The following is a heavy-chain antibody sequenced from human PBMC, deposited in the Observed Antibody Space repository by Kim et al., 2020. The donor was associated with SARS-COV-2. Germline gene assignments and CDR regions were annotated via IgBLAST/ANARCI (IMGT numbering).Heavy chain of an antibody. CDR2: INPGGTST. D-gene: IGHD3-16*01. CDR1: GFTISSFW. J-gene: IGHJ4*02. V-gene: IGHV3-74*01. CDR3: ARPIYNYDSS. Sequence: GGSLRLSCAASGFTISSFWMHWVRQAPGKGLVWVSDINPGGTSTRYADSVKGRFTISRDNAKNTVYLQMNSLRTEDTAVYYCARPIYNYDSSWGQRTLLT.